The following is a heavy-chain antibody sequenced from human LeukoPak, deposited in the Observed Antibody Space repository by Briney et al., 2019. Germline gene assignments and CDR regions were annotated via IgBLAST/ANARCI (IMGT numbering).Heavy chain of an antibody. Sequence: GGSLRLSCEASGFPFNSYPMHWVRQASGKGLEWVGRIRSKANSYATAYAASVKGGFTISRDDSKNTAYLQMNSLKTEDTAVYYCTRRTYDFWSGYIKAHYYYYMDVWGKGTTVTVSS. CDR1: GFPFNSYP. V-gene: IGHV3-73*01. CDR3: TRRTYDFWSGYIKAHYYYYMDV. CDR2: IRSKANSYAT. J-gene: IGHJ6*03. D-gene: IGHD3-3*01.